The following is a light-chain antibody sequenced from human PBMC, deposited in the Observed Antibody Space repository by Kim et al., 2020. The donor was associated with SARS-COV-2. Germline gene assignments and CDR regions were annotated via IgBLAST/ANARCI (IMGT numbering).Light chain of an antibody. J-gene: IGKJ3*01. CDR3: QQYGSSPRFT. V-gene: IGKV3-20*01. CDR2: GAF. CDR1: RSVSSSY. Sequence: PGERATLACRASRSVSSSYLAWYQQKPGQAPRLLIYGAFSRATGIPDRFSGSGYGKDFTRTISRLEPEDFAVYYCQQYGSSPRFTFGPGTKVDIK.